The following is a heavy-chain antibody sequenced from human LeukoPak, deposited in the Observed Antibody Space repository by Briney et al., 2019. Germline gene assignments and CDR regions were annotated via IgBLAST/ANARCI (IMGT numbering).Heavy chain of an antibody. Sequence: SVKVSCKASGGTFSSHATSWVRQAPGQGLEWMGRIIPIFGTANYAQKFQGRVTITTDESTSTAYMELSSLRSEDTAVYYCARDGYSSGWFDYWGQGTLVTVSS. CDR1: GGTFSSHA. V-gene: IGHV1-69*05. D-gene: IGHD6-19*01. CDR2: IIPIFGTA. J-gene: IGHJ5*01. CDR3: ARDGYSSGWFDY.